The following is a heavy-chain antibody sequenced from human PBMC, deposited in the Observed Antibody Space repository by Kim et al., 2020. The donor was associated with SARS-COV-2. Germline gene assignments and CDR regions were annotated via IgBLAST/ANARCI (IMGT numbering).Heavy chain of an antibody. D-gene: IGHD3-9*01. CDR2: VNHSGST. CDR3: AREHANYDISAGDLRTAYYFDY. Sequence: SETLSLTCAVYGGSFSGYYWSWIRQPPGKGLEGFGEVNHSGSTNYNPSLKSRVTISVDTSKNQFSLQLRSVTAADTAVYYCAREHANYDISAGDLRTAYYFDYWGQGTLVTVSS. CDR1: GGSFSGYY. V-gene: IGHV4-34*01. J-gene: IGHJ4*02.